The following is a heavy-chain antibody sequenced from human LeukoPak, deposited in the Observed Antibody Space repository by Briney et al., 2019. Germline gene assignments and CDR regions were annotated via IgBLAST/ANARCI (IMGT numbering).Heavy chain of an antibody. CDR2: LYYSGST. Sequence: SDTLSHTCTVSGGPISSGGYYWIWIRQPPGKSLEWSGYLYYSGSTYYNPSLKSRVTISVDTSKNQFSLKLSSVTAADTAVYYCARDSARYSYGFFGWFDRWGQGTLVTVSS. D-gene: IGHD5-18*01. V-gene: IGHV4-31*03. J-gene: IGHJ5*02. CDR1: GGPISSGGYY. CDR3: ARDSARYSYGFFGWFDR.